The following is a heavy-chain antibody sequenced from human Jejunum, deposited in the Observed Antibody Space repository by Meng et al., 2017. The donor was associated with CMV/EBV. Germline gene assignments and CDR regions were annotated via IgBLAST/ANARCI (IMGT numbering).Heavy chain of an antibody. V-gene: IGHV3-73*01. CDR3: TRADSSNYGTLFDY. Sequence: TFSGSAVHWVRQASGNGLEWVGRIRGKAHSYPTAYTASVKGRFTISRDDSKNTAYLEMNRLKTEDTAVYYCTRADSSNYGTLFDYWGQGTLVTVSS. J-gene: IGHJ4*02. CDR1: TFSGSA. D-gene: IGHD4-11*01. CDR2: IRGKAHSYPT.